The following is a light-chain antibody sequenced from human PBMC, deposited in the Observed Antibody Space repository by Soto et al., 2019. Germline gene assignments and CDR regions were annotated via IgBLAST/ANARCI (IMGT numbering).Light chain of an antibody. J-gene: IGKJ1*01. CDR3: QKYNSATWT. CDR1: QGISNY. CDR2: VAS. Sequence: DIQMTQSPSSLSASVGDRVTITCRASQGISNYLAWYQQQPGKVPKLLIYVASTLQSGVPSRFSGSGSGTDFTLTISRLQPEDVATYYCQKYNSATWTFGQGTKVEIK. V-gene: IGKV1-27*01.